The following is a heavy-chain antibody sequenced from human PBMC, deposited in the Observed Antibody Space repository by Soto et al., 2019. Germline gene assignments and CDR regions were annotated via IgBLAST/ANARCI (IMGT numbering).Heavy chain of an antibody. CDR3: ARVRQNSNYVTIFDY. Sequence: SETLSLTCAVYGGSFSGYYWSWIRQPPGKGLEWIGEINHSGSTNYNPSLKSRVTISVDTSKNQFSLKLSSVTAADTAVYYCARVRQNSNYVTIFDYWGQGTLVTVSS. V-gene: IGHV4-34*01. CDR1: GGSFSGYY. J-gene: IGHJ4*02. D-gene: IGHD4-4*01. CDR2: INHSGST.